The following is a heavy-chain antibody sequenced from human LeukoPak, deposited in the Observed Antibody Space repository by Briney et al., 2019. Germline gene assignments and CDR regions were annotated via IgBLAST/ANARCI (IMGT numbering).Heavy chain of an antibody. CDR3: ARAHWDGFDV. CDR2: ITSTGSST. CDR1: GFTFRDYY. V-gene: IGHV3-11*04. J-gene: IGHJ3*01. Sequence: GGSLRLSCAASGFTFRDYYMGWIRQAPGKGLERISYITSTGSSTYYAACVEVRFTIFTDNAKNSLSLQMKSLRADDPAVYYCARAHWDGFDVWGQGTVVTVSS.